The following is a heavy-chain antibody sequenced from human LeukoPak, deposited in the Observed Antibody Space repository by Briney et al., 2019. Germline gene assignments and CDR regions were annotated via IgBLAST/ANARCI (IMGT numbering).Heavy chain of an antibody. Sequence: SQTLSLTCTVSGGSISSGSYYWSWIRQPAGKGLEWIGRIYTSGSTNYNPSLKSRVTISVDTSKNQFPLKLSSVTAADTAVYYCAREGGYAATFDYWGQGTLVTVSS. D-gene: IGHD5-12*01. CDR3: AREGGYAATFDY. V-gene: IGHV4-61*02. CDR1: GGSISSGSYY. J-gene: IGHJ4*02. CDR2: IYTSGST.